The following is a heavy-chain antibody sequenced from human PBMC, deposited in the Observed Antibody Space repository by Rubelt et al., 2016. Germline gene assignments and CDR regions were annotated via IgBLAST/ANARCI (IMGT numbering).Heavy chain of an antibody. CDR3: ARAGLGSSWYGGNYYFDY. J-gene: IGHJ4*02. Sequence: VRQAPGKGLVWVSRINSDGSSTSYADSVKGRFTISRDNAKNTLYLQMNSLRAEDTAVYYCARAGLGSSWYGGNYYFDYWGQGTLVTVS. CDR2: INSDGSST. V-gene: IGHV3-74*01. D-gene: IGHD6-13*01.